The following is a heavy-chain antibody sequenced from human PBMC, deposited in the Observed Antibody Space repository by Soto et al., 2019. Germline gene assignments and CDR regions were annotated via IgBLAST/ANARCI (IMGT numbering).Heavy chain of an antibody. CDR3: AKDRSSSSWYEENWFDP. D-gene: IGHD6-13*01. Sequence: VQLLESGGGLVQPGGSLRLSCAASGFTFSSYAMSWVRQAPGKGLEWVSAISGSGGSTYYADSVKGRFTISRDNSKNTLYLQMNSLRAEDTAVYYCAKDRSSSSWYEENWFDPWGQGTLVTVSS. CDR1: GFTFSSYA. V-gene: IGHV3-23*01. CDR2: ISGSGGST. J-gene: IGHJ5*02.